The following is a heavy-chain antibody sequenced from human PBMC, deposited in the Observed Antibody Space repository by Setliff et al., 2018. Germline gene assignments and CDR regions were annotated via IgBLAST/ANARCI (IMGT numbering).Heavy chain of an antibody. Sequence: GASVKVSCKASGYTFTNHYMHWVRQAPGQGLEWMGWISAYNGNTNYAQRLRGRVTMTTDTSTNTAYMELRSLTSDDTAIYYCVRDRHSFVVPTEEAWFDPWCQGTLVTVSS. D-gene: IGHD2-2*01. V-gene: IGHV1-18*04. CDR2: ISAYNGNT. CDR1: GYTFTNHY. J-gene: IGHJ5*02. CDR3: VRDRHSFVVPTEEAWFDP.